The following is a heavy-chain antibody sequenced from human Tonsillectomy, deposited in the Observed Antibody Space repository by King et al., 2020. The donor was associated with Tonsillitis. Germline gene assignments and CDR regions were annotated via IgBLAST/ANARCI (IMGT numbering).Heavy chain of an antibody. CDR1: GSTFIGYA. CDR2: FSGSVAGT. Sequence: VQLVESGGGWLQPGGALRLPFAPSGSTFIGYAMSWVRQPPGKGREGVSAFSGSVAGTYYADSVKGRFTISRDNSKNTLYLQMNSLRAEDTAVYYCATAGVSHWGQGTLVTVSS. J-gene: IGHJ4*02. V-gene: IGHV3-23*04. CDR3: ATAGVSH.